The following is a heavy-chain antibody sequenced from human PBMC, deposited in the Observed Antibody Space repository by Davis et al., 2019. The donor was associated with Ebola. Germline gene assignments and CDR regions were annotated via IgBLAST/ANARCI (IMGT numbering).Heavy chain of an antibody. D-gene: IGHD6-13*01. CDR2: ISAYNGNT. J-gene: IGHJ5*02. CDR1: GYTFTSYG. V-gene: IGHV1-18*01. CDR3: ARERGWYSSSPSSIPSNWFDP. Sequence: ASVKVFCKASGYTFTSYGISWVRQAPGQGLEWMGWISAYNGNTNYAQKLQGRVTMTTDTSTSTAYMELRSLRSDDTAVYYCARERGWYSSSPSSIPSNWFDPWGQGTLVTVSS.